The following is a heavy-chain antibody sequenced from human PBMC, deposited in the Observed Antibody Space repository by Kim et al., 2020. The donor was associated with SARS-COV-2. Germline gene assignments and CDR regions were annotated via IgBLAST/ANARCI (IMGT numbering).Heavy chain of an antibody. CDR1: GGSFSGYY. D-gene: IGHD3-10*01. Sequence: SETLSLTCAVYGGSFSGYYWSWIRQPPGKGLEWIGEINHSGSTNYNPSLKSRVTISVDTSKNQFSLKLSSVTAADTAVYYCAYAGYGSGSLLRYYYYGMDVWGQGTTVTVSS. CDR2: INHSGST. CDR3: AYAGYGSGSLLRYYYYGMDV. V-gene: IGHV4-34*01. J-gene: IGHJ6*02.